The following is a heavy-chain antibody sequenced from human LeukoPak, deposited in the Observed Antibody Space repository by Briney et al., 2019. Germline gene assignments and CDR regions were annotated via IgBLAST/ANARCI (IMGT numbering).Heavy chain of an antibody. V-gene: IGHV4-4*07. J-gene: IGHJ4*02. CDR3: ARSWRAYCSSTSCYAGLVY. Sequence: SETLSLTCTVSGGSISSYYWSWIRQPAGKGLEWIGRIYTSGSTNYNPFLKSRVTMSVDTSKNQFSLKLSSVTAADTAVYYCARSWRAYCSSTSCYAGLVYWGQGTLVTVSS. CDR1: GGSISSYY. D-gene: IGHD2-2*01. CDR2: IYTSGST.